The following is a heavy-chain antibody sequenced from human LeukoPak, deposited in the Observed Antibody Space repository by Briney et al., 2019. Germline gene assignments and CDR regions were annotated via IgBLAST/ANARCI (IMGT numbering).Heavy chain of an antibody. V-gene: IGHV3-11*01. D-gene: IGHD2-15*01. J-gene: IGHJ4*02. CDR3: AREPVVVVAADDLVGDY. CDR1: GFTFSDYY. Sequence: GGSLRLSCAASGFTFSDYYMSWIRQAPGKGLEWVSYISSSGSTIYYADSVKGRFTISRDNAKNSLYLQMNSLRAEDTAVYYCAREPVVVVAADDLVGDYWGQGTLVTVSS. CDR2: ISSSGSTI.